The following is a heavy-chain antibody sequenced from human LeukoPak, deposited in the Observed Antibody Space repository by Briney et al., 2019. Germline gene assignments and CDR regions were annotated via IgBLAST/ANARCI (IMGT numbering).Heavy chain of an antibody. J-gene: IGHJ4*02. Sequence: GGSLRLSCAASGFTVTSNYMSWVRQAPGKGLEWVSVIYSGGGTYYADSVKGRFTISSDNSENTMYLQMNSLGAEDTALYYCARDQGDPLTSLVVYWGQGTLDTVSS. CDR1: GFTVTSNY. CDR2: IYSGGGT. V-gene: IGHV3-53*01. CDR3: ARDQGDPLTSLVVY. D-gene: IGHD2-15*01.